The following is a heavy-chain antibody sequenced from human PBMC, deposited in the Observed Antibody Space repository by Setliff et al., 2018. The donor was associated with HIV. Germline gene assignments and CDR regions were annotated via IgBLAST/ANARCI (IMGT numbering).Heavy chain of an antibody. D-gene: IGHD3-22*01. CDR3: TRRDNSVSGYYTDHAFDI. Sequence: SETLSLTCALSGDSVTSSSWWSWVRQPPGKGLEWIGEIYRSGSTNYNPSLKSRVTISLDKSKNQFSLKVNSVTAADTAVYYCTRRDNSVSGYYTDHAFDIWGQGTLVTVSS. CDR1: GDSVTSSSW. V-gene: IGHV4-4*02. CDR2: IYRSGST. J-gene: IGHJ3*02.